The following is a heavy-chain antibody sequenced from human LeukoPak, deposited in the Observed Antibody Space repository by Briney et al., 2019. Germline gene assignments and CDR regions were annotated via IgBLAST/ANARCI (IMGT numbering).Heavy chain of an antibody. CDR3: ARRGAGTGTTVY. V-gene: IGHV3-74*01. CDR1: GFTFSSYW. Sequence: PGGSLRLSCAASGFTFSSYWMHWVRQAPGKGLVWVSRINSDGSSTTYVDSVKGRFTISRDNAKNTLYLQMNSLRAEDTAVYYCARRGAGTGTTVYWGQGTLVTVSS. CDR2: INSDGSST. J-gene: IGHJ4*02. D-gene: IGHD1-1*01.